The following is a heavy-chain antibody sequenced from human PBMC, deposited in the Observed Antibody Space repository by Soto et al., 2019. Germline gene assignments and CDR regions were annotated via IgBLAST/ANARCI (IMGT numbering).Heavy chain of an antibody. V-gene: IGHV3-21*01. Sequence: GGSLRLSCAASGFTFSSYSMNWVRQAPGKGLEWVSSISSSSSSYIYYADSVKGRFTISRDNAKNSLYLQMNSLRAEDTAVYYCARAIVVVPAASYYYYGMDVWGQGTTVTVSS. CDR1: GFTFSSYS. CDR3: ARAIVVVPAASYYYYGMDV. J-gene: IGHJ6*02. D-gene: IGHD2-2*01. CDR2: ISSSSSSYI.